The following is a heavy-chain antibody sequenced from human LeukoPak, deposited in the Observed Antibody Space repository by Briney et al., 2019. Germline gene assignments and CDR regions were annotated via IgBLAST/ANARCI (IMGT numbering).Heavy chain of an antibody. Sequence: PSETLSLTCTVSGGSISSYYWSWIRQPPGKGLEWIGYIYYSGSTNYNTSLKSRVTISVDTSKNQFSLKLSSVTAADTAVYYCARAVDGYKDYYYYMDVWGKGTTVTVSS. CDR1: GGSISSYY. CDR3: ARAVDGYKDYYYYMDV. D-gene: IGHD5-24*01. J-gene: IGHJ6*03. CDR2: IYYSGST. V-gene: IGHV4-59*12.